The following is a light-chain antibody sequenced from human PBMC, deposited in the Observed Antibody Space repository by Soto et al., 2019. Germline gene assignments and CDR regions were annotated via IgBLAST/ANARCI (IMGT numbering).Light chain of an antibody. J-gene: IGKJ1*01. V-gene: IGKV1-8*01. CDR3: QQYYSYPWT. Sequence: AIRMTQSPSSLSASTGDRVTITCRASQGISSYLAWYQQKPGKAPKLLIYAASTLQSGVPSRFSGSGSGTDFTLTISCLQSEDFATYHFQQYYSYPWTFGQGTKVDIX. CDR1: QGISSY. CDR2: AAS.